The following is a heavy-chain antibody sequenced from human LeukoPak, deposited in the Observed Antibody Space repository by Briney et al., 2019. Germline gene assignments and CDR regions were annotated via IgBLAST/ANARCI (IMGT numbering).Heavy chain of an antibody. CDR3: ARVPSGGSEYFHH. D-gene: IGHD3-16*01. J-gene: IGHJ1*01. V-gene: IGHV1-18*04. CDR2: INPYTADT. Sequence: ASVKVSCKTSGYTFTNYGISWVRQAPGQGLEWMGWINPYTADTNSAQKLRDRVTLTTDTSTSTAYMELRSLRSDDTAVYYCARVPSGGSEYFHHWGQGTLVTVSS. CDR1: GYTFTNYG.